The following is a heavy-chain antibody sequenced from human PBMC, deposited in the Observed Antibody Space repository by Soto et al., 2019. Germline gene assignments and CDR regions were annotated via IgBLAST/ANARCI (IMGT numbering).Heavy chain of an antibody. V-gene: IGHV1-69*12. J-gene: IGHJ6*02. Sequence: QVQLVQSGAEVKKPGSSVKVSCKASGGTFSSYAISWVRQAPGQGLEWMGGIIPIFGTANYAQKFQGRVTITADDSTSTAYMELSSLRSEDTAVYYCARKTSGHDAYYYYGMDVWGQGTTVTVSS. CDR1: GGTFSSYA. CDR2: IIPIFGTA. D-gene: IGHD3-10*01. CDR3: ARKTSGHDAYYYYGMDV.